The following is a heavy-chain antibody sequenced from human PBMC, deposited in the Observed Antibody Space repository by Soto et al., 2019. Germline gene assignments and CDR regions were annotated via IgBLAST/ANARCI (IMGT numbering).Heavy chain of an antibody. V-gene: IGHV3-49*05. CDR2: IRSNAYGGTT. CDR1: GFTFGDYA. D-gene: IGHD1-20*01. J-gene: IGHJ5*02. CDR3: TIEREYNWNTKWFGP. Sequence: EVQLVESGGGFVKPGRSLRLSCTASGFTFGDYAMGWFRQAPGQGLDWVGFIRSNAYGGTTEYAASVKGRFTISRDDSKSIAYLHMTSLKTEDTSVYYCTIEREYNWNTKWFGPRGQGTLVTVSS.